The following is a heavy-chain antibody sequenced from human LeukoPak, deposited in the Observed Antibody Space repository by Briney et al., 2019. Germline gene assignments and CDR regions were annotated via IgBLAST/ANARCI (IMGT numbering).Heavy chain of an antibody. Sequence: SETLSLTCAVYGGSFSGYYWSWIRQPPGKGLEWIGEINHSGSTNYNPSLKSRVTISVDTSKNQFSLKLSSVTAADTAVYYCARRYSSGWYVRSYFDYWGQGTLVTVSS. CDR3: ARRYSSGWYVRSYFDY. V-gene: IGHV4-34*01. CDR2: INHSGST. J-gene: IGHJ4*02. D-gene: IGHD6-19*01. CDR1: GGSFSGYY.